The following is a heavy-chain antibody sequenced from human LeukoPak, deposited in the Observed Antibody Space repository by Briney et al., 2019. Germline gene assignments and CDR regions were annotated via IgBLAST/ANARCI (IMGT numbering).Heavy chain of an antibody. J-gene: IGHJ6*02. CDR3: ARLRWELHYYYYGMDV. Sequence: ASVKVSCKASGYTFTSYGISWVRQAPGQGLEWMGWISAYNGNTNYAQKLQGRVTMTTDTSTSTAYMELRSLRSDDTAVYYCARLRWELHYYYYGMDVWGQGTTVTVSS. V-gene: IGHV1-18*01. D-gene: IGHD1-26*01. CDR2: ISAYNGNT. CDR1: GYTFTSYG.